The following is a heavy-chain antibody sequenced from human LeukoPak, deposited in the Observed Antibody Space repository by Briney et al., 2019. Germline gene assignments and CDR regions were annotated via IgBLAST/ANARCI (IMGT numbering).Heavy chain of an antibody. CDR3: ASDGIAVDRGIGYFDY. CDR2: ILDDGSNK. D-gene: IGHD6-13*01. Sequence: GGSLRLSCAAAGFTFRSYGVHWVRQAPGKGLEGVAVILDDGSNKYYADSVKGRFTISRDNSENTLYLQMNSLRAEDTALYYCASDGIAVDRGIGYFDYWGQGTLVTVSS. J-gene: IGHJ4*02. CDR1: GFTFRSYG. V-gene: IGHV3-33*01.